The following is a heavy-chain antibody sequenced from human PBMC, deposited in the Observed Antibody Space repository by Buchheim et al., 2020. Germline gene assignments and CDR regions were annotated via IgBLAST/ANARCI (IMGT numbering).Heavy chain of an antibody. CDR3: ARVWSGIYFDY. CDR1: GGSISSASYY. Sequence: QLQLQESGPGLVKPSETLSLTCTVSGGSISSASYYWGWIRQPPEKGLEWIGNIYHSGSTYYNPSLKSRVTISVDTSKCQFFLMLSFVTAADTAVYYCARVWSGIYFDYWGQGTL. J-gene: IGHJ4*02. CDR2: IYHSGST. V-gene: IGHV4-39*01. D-gene: IGHD3-3*01.